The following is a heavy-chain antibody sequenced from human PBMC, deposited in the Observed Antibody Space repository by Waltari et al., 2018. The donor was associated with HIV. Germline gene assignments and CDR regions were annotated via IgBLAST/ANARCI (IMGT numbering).Heavy chain of an antibody. Sequence: EVQLVESGGGLVQPGGSLSLSCAASGFTFGSYSMNWVRQAPEKGLEWVSYISSSSSTIYSADSVKGRFTISRDNAKNSLYLQMNSLRAEDTAVYYCARSKYSSSSGFDLWGRGTLVTVSS. CDR2: ISSSSSTI. CDR1: GFTFGSYS. J-gene: IGHJ2*01. CDR3: ARSKYSSSSGFDL. V-gene: IGHV3-48*01. D-gene: IGHD6-6*01.